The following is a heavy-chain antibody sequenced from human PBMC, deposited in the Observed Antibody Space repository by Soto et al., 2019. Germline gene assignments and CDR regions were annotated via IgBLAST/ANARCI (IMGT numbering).Heavy chain of an antibody. CDR1: GITFNKHA. Sequence: QVQLVQSGAEVKKPGSSVKVSCKASGITFNKHALTWVRQAPGQGLEWMGGIIPLFGAAKSAPKFQDRVKITADESTSTAYMELNSLRAEDTAVYYCAKIGSRVGADFDFWGQGTLVTVSP. D-gene: IGHD1-26*01. V-gene: IGHV1-69*12. CDR3: AKIGSRVGADFDF. CDR2: IIPLFGAA. J-gene: IGHJ4*02.